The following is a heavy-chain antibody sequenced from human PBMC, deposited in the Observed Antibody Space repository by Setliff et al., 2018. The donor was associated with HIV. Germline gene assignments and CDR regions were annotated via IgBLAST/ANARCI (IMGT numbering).Heavy chain of an antibody. D-gene: IGHD3-3*01. V-gene: IGHV4-34*01. CDR3: ARVASYDFWSGYLHYFDY. CDR1: GGSFSGYY. J-gene: IGHJ4*02. Sequence: SETLSLTCAVYGGSFSGYYWSWIRQPPGKGLEWIGEINHGGSTDSNPSLKSRVTISVDTSKNQFSLNLTSVTAADTAVYYCARVASYDFWSGYLHYFDYWGQGTPVTSPQ. CDR2: INHGGST.